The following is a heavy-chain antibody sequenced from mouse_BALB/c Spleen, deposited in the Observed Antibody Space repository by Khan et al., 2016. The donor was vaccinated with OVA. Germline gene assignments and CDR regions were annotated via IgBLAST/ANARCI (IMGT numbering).Heavy chain of an antibody. Sequence: EVQLQQSGPELVKPGASVKMSCKASGHTFTDYYMKWMKQSHGKSLEWIGDINPNNGDTFYNQKFKGKATLTVDKSSSTAYMHLNSLTSEDSAGYYCARGLFDVWGAGTTVTVSS. CDR3: ARGLFDV. V-gene: IGHV1-26*01. CDR2: INPNNGDT. CDR1: GHTFTDYY. J-gene: IGHJ1*01.